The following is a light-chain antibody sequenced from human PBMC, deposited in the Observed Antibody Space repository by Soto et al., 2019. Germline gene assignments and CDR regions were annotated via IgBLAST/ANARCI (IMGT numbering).Light chain of an antibody. CDR3: QQHTPSPST. J-gene: IGKJ5*01. CDR2: YIS. V-gene: IGKV3D-15*01. Sequence: EIVMTQSPATLSVSPGETASLSCRASQSAGNFLAWYQQKPGQAPRLLIYYISTRATGIPARFSGSGSGTEFTLTINSLQSEDSAVDDGQQHTPSPSTFGQGTRLEIK. CDR1: QSAGNF.